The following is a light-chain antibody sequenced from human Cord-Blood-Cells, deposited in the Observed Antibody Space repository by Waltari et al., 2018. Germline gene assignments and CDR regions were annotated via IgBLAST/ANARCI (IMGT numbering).Light chain of an antibody. J-gene: IGLJ3*02. Sequence: QSALTQPSPVSGSPGQSSTISCTGTSSDVGIYNLISWYQQHPAKAPKLMIYEGSKRPSGVSNRFSGSKSGNTASLTISGLQAEDEADYYCCSYAGSSTWVFGGGTKLTVL. CDR2: EGS. CDR3: CSYAGSSTWV. CDR1: SSDVGIYNL. V-gene: IGLV2-23*01.